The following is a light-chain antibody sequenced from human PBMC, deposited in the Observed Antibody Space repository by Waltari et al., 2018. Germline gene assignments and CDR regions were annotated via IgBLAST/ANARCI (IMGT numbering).Light chain of an antibody. CDR3: QQYNNWPPWT. Sequence: ETVMTQSPATLSVSPGERATLSCRASQRVSSNLAWYQQKPGQAPRLLNYGASTRATGIPARFSGSESGTEFTLTISSLQSEDFAVYYCQQYNNWPPWTFGQGTKVEIK. CDR2: GAS. J-gene: IGKJ1*01. V-gene: IGKV3-15*01. CDR1: QRVSSN.